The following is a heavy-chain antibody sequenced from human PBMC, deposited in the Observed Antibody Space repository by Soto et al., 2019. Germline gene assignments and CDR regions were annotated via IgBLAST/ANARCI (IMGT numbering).Heavy chain of an antibody. J-gene: IGHJ4*02. CDR1: GGSISSYY. Sequence: SETLSLTCTVSGGSISSYYWSWIRHPPGKGLEWIGYIYYRVSTHYNPSLKSRVTISVDTSKNQFSLKLSSVTAADTAVYYCARDSRGWLRSFDYWGQGSLVT. D-gene: IGHD6-19*01. CDR3: ARDSRGWLRSFDY. V-gene: IGHV4-59*01. CDR2: IYYRVST.